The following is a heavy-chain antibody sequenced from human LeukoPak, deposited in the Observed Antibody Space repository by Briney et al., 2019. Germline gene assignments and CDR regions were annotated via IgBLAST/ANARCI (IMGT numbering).Heavy chain of an antibody. CDR3: ARDKVWFDP. Sequence: SETLSLTCTVSGGSISSYYWSWIRQPPGKGLEWIGYIYYSGSTNYNPSLKSRVTISVDTSKNQLSLKLSSVTAADTAVYYCARDKVWFDPWGQGTLVTVSS. CDR2: IYYSGST. CDR1: GGSISSYY. J-gene: IGHJ5*02. V-gene: IGHV4-59*01.